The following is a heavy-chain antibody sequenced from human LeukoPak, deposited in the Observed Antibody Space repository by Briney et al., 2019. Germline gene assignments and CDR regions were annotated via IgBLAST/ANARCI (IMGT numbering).Heavy chain of an antibody. J-gene: IGHJ3*02. V-gene: IGHV3-53*01. CDR3: ARLIQPQGAFDI. D-gene: IGHD3-16*01. Sequence: PGGSLRLSCAASGFTVSSNYMNWVRQAPGKGLEWVAVLYSAGNTFYADSVKGRFTISRDNFKNTLYLQMNSLRAEDTALYYCARLIQPQGAFDIWGQGTMVTVSS. CDR2: LYSAGNT. CDR1: GFTVSSNY.